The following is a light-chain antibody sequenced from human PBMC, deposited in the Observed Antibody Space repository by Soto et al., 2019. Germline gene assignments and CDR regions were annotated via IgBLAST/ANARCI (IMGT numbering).Light chain of an antibody. J-gene: IGLJ1*01. CDR2: DVS. Sequence: QSALTQPASVSGSPGQSITISCTGNSSDVGGYNYVSWYQQHPGKAPKLMIYDVSNRPSGVSNRFSGSKSGNTASLTISGLQAEDEADYYCSSYTSSSTKVFGTGTKLTV. CDR1: SSDVGGYNY. V-gene: IGLV2-14*01. CDR3: SSYTSSSTKV.